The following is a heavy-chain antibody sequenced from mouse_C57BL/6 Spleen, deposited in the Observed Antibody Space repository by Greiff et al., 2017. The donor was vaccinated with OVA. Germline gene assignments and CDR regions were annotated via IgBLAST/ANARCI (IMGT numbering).Heavy chain of an antibody. D-gene: IGHD1-1*01. J-gene: IGHJ1*03. V-gene: IGHV1-18*01. CDR1: GYTFTDYN. Sequence: DVKLVESGPELVKPGASVKIPCKASGYTFTDYNMDWVKQSHGKSLEWIGDINPNNGGTIYNQKFKGKATITADTSANTAYLQLSSLTSEDTAVYYCAAYYYGSSPYWYFDVWGTGTTVTVSS. CDR2: INPNNGGT. CDR3: AAYYYGSSPYWYFDV.